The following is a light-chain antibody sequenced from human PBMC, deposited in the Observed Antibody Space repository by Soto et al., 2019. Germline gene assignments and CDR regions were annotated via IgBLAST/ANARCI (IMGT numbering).Light chain of an antibody. CDR2: DAS. CDR1: QTISTY. J-gene: IGKJ4*01. V-gene: IGKV1-39*01. Sequence: DIQMTQSPSSLSASLGDRVTITCRASQTISTYVTRYQQKPGKAPKALISDASTLQSGVPSRFSGSGSGTDFTLIISSLQPEDVATYYCQLSFSSLLSFGGGTQVEIK. CDR3: QLSFSSLLS.